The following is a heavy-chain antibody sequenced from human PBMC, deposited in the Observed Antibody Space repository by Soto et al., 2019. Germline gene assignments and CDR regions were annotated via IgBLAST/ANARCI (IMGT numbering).Heavy chain of an antibody. Sequence: EVQLVESGGGLVQPGGSLRLSCAASGFTISGNAMNWVRQAPGRGLEWVSYISSSSTNIHYADSVRGRFTIYRDNAKNSLSLQMKSLRDEDTAVYRCARDLSWGSKWYYYMDVWGKGTTVTVSS. V-gene: IGHV3-48*02. J-gene: IGHJ6*03. CDR2: ISSSSTNI. CDR1: GFTISGNA. D-gene: IGHD3-16*01. CDR3: ARDLSWGSKWYYYMDV.